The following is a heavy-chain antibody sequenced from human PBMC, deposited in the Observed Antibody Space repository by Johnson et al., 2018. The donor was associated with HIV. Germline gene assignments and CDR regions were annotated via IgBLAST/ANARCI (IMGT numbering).Heavy chain of an antibody. Sequence: VQLVESGGGVVQPGRSLRLSCAASGFTFSSYGMHWVRQTAGKGLEWVSGIGISGNTNYPGSVKGRFTISRENVKNFVYLQMNSLTAGDTAVYYCVREHRADESFDLWGQGTMVTVSS. CDR3: VREHRADESFDL. V-gene: IGHV3-13*01. J-gene: IGHJ3*01. D-gene: IGHD1-14*01. CDR1: GFTFSSYG. CDR2: IGISGNT.